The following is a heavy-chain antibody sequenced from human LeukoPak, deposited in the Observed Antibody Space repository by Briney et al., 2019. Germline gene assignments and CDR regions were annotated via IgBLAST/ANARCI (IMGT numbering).Heavy chain of an antibody. CDR3: AKARRTTMVRGAKGWFDP. J-gene: IGHJ5*02. D-gene: IGHD3-10*01. Sequence: SLTLSCAASGFTFNSYGMRWLGQAPGMEREWVSAISGSGGSTYYADSGKGRFTIYRDNHKHTLYQQMDSLRAEDTAVYYCAKARRTTMVRGAKGWFDPWGQGTLVTVSS. CDR2: ISGSGGST. V-gene: IGHV3-23*01. CDR1: GFTFNSYG.